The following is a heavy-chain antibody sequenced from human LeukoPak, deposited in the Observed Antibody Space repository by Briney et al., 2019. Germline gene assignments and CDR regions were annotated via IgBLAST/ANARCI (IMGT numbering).Heavy chain of an antibody. D-gene: IGHD3-10*01. CDR3: AKDGPQGITMVWGVLY. V-gene: IGHV3-74*01. Sequence: GGSLRLSCAASGFTSSNYWMHWVRQAPGKGLVWVSRISSDESITSYADSVKGRFTISRDNAKNTLYLQMNSLRAEDTAVYYCAKDGPQGITMVWGVLYWGQGTLVTVSS. CDR1: GFTSSNYW. CDR2: ISSDESIT. J-gene: IGHJ4*02.